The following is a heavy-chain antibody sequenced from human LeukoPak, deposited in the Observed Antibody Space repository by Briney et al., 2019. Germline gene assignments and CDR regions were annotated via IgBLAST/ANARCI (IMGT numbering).Heavy chain of an antibody. V-gene: IGHV1-18*01. D-gene: IGHD6-25*01. CDR1: GYSFTSYG. Sequence: ASVKVSCKASGYSFTSYGISWVRQAPGQGLEWMGWISAYNGNTNYVQHLLGRVTMTRDKSATTAYMELRSLKSDDTAVYYCARESNGGYGFDNWGQGTKVTVAS. CDR2: ISAYNGNT. CDR3: ARESNGGYGFDN. J-gene: IGHJ4*02.